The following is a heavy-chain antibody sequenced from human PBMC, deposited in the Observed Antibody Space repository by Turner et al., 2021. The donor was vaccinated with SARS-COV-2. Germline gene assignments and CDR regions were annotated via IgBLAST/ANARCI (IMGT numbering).Heavy chain of an antibody. Sequence: VQLVESGGGVVQPGRSLRLSCAASGFTFSSYGMHWVRQAPGKGLEWMAVISSDGSNKYYADSVKGRFTISRDNSKNTLYLQMSSLRAEDTAVYYCAKCGYQYYHYYYMDVWGKGTTVTVSS. CDR2: ISSDGSNK. D-gene: IGHD6-25*01. V-gene: IGHV3-30*18. J-gene: IGHJ6*03. CDR3: AKCGYQYYHYYYMDV. CDR1: GFTFSSYG.